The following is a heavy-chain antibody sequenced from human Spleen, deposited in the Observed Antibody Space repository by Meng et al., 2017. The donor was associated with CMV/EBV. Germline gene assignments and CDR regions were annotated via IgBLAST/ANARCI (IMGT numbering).Heavy chain of an antibody. D-gene: IGHD2-2*01. CDR3: ARRAGNIVVVPAAIGAIDY. CDR1: SSSNW. Sequence: SSSNWWSWLRQPPGRGLEWIREIYHSGSTNYNPSLKSRVTISVDKSKNQFSLKLGAVAAADTAVYYCARRAGNIVVVPAAIGAIDYWGQGTLVTVSS. J-gene: IGHJ4*02. V-gene: IGHV4-4*02. CDR2: IYHSGST.